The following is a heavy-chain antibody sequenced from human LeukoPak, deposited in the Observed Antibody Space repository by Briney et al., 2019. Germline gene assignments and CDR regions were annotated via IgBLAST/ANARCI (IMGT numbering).Heavy chain of an antibody. CDR3: ARDYYWSIDY. V-gene: IGHV3-74*01. CDR1: GFTFRTYN. Sequence: GGSLRLSCAASGFTFRTYNMNWVRQAPGKGLVWVSRITSDGSGTDYADSVRGRFTISRDDAKNTLYLQMNSLRDEDTAVYFCARDYYWSIDYWGQGTVVTVSS. J-gene: IGHJ4*02. CDR2: ITSDGSGT. D-gene: IGHD3-10*01.